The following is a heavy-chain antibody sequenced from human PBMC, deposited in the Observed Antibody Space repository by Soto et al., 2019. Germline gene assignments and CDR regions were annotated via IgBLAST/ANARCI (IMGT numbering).Heavy chain of an antibody. V-gene: IGHV2-5*02. CDR1: GFSLSTSGVG. J-gene: IGHJ4*02. D-gene: IGHD3-22*01. Sequence: QITLKESGPTLVKPTQTLTLTCTFSGFSLSTSGVGVAWIRQPPGKALEWLALIYWDDDKRYSPSLKNRLTVTEDTSQTQGVPIMTNMYTVDTATYYCAHRLYDSSGDSFDYWCQGTLVTVSS. CDR3: AHRLYDSSGDSFDY. CDR2: IYWDDDK.